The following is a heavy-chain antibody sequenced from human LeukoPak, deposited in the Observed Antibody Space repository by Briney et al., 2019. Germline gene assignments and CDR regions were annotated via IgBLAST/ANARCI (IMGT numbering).Heavy chain of an antibody. CDR3: AGVPPSVGEATSEYFQD. Sequence: GGSLRLSCAASGFTFSTYWMHWVRQAPGKGLLWVSRINTDGSITNYADSVKGRFTISRDNAKNTLYLQMNSLRSEDAAVYYCAGVPPSVGEATSEYFQDWGQGTLVTVSS. J-gene: IGHJ1*01. CDR1: GFTFSTYW. D-gene: IGHD1-26*01. V-gene: IGHV3-74*01. CDR2: INTDGSIT.